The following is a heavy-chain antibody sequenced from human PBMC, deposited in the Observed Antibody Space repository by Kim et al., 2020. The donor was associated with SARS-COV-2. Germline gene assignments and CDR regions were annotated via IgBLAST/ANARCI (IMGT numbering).Heavy chain of an antibody. CDR1: GFTFSSYG. CDR2: IWYDGSNK. CDR3: ARDPPPVGSSWLDYGMYV. V-gene: IGHV3-33*01. J-gene: IGHJ6*02. D-gene: IGHD6-13*01. Sequence: GGSLRLSCAASGFTFSSYGMHWVRQAPGKGLEWVAVIWYDGSNKYYADSVKGRFIISRDNSKNTLYLQMNSLRAEDTAVYYCARDPPPVGSSWLDYGMYVWGQGTTVTVSS.